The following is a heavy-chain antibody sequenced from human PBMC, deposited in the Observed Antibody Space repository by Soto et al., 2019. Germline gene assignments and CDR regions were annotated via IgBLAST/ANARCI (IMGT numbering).Heavy chain of an antibody. Sequence: GGSLRLSCAASGFTFRSYSMNWVRQAPGKGLEWVSSISSSSSYIYYADSVKGRFTISRDNAKNSLYLQMNSLRAEDTAVYYCARERLAPNWFDTWGQGTLVTVSS. CDR3: ARERLAPNWFDT. CDR1: GFTFRSYS. J-gene: IGHJ5*02. CDR2: ISSSSSYI. V-gene: IGHV3-21*01. D-gene: IGHD3-9*01.